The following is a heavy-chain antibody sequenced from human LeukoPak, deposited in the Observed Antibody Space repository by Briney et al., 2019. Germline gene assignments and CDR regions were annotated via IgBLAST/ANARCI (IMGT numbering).Heavy chain of an antibody. CDR3: ARWDYYDSSGYCY. CDR2: VDPEDGET. CDR1: GYTFTDYY. J-gene: IGHJ4*02. Sequence: ASVKISCKVSGYTFTDYYMHWLQQAPGKGLEWMGLVDPEDGETIYAEKFQGRVTITADTSTDTAYMELSSLRSEDTAVYYCARWDYYDSSGYCYWGQGTLVTVSS. V-gene: IGHV1-69-2*01. D-gene: IGHD3-22*01.